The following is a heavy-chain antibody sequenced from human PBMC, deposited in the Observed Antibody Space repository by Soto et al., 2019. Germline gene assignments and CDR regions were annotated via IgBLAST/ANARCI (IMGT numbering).Heavy chain of an antibody. Sequence: QVQLVQSGAEVKKPGSSVKVSCKASGGTFSSYTISWVRQAPGQGLEWMGRIIPILGIANYAQKFQGRVTITADKSTSTADRELRSLRSEDTAVYYFARERGGVYYDSSGYYCDYWGQGTLVTVSS. CDR1: GGTFSSYT. D-gene: IGHD3-22*01. V-gene: IGHV1-69*08. J-gene: IGHJ4*02. CDR3: ARERGGVYYDSSGYYCDY. CDR2: IIPILGIA.